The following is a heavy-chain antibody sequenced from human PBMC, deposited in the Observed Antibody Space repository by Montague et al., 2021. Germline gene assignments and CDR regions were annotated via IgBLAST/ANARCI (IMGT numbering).Heavy chain of an antibody. D-gene: IGHD3-3*01. CDR1: GGSISEFY. V-gene: IGHV4-59*12. CDR2: IYDSGTT. Sequence: SETLSLTCTVTGGSISEFYWSWIRQSPEKGLEWIGYIYDSGTTNYNPSLKSRVTISVDIPKKQFSLNLRSMTAADTAMYYCMGWSGFESGDFWGQGTQVIVSS. CDR3: MGWSGFESGDF. J-gene: IGHJ4*02.